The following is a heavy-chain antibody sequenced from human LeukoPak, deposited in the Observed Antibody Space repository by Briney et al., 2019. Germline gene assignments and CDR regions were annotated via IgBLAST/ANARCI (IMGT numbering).Heavy chain of an antibody. D-gene: IGHD1-1*01. J-gene: IGHJ4*02. CDR2: IKQDGSEK. Sequence: QSGGSLRLSCATSGFTFGSYWMTWVRQPPGKGLEWVANIKQDGSEKNYVDSVKGRFTISRDNSKNSLYLQMNSLRAEDTAMYYCARDPPRHVQVPCYWGQGTRVTVSS. CDR1: GFTFGSYW. V-gene: IGHV3-7*03. CDR3: ARDPPRHVQVPCY.